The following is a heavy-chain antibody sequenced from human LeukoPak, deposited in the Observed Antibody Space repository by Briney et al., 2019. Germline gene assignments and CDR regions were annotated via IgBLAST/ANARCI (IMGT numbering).Heavy chain of an antibody. CDR3: AKDESRVRGVIRDAFDF. V-gene: IGHV3-21*01. Sequence: PEGSLRLSCAASGFTFSSYSMNWVRQAPGKGLEWVSSISSSSSYIYYADSVKGRFAISRDNAKKSLYLQMNSLRVDDTAVYYCAKDESRVRGVIRDAFDFWGQGTLLTVSS. D-gene: IGHD3-10*01. CDR2: ISSSSSYI. CDR1: GFTFSSYS. J-gene: IGHJ3*01.